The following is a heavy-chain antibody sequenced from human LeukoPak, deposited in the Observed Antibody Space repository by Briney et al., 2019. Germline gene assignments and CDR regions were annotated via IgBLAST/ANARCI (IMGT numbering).Heavy chain of an antibody. D-gene: IGHD6-19*01. CDR2: MNPNSGNT. V-gene: IGHV1-8*01. CDR3: ARPLPEWLDYYGMDV. CDR1: GYTFTSYD. Sequence: ASAKVSCKASGYTFTSYDINWVRQATGQGLEWMGWMNPNSGNTGYAQKFQGRVTMTRNTSISTAYMELSSLRSEDTAVYYCARPLPEWLDYYGMDVWGQGTTVTVSS. J-gene: IGHJ6*02.